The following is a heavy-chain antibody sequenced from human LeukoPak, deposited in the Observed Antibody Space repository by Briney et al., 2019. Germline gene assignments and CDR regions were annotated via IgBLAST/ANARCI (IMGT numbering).Heavy chain of an antibody. V-gene: IGHV1-69*06. Sequence: SVKVSCKASGYTFTSYSFNWVRQAPGQGLEWMGGIIPIFGTANYAQKFQGRVTITADKSTSTAYMELSSLRSEDTAVYYCARAPNYDFWSGYPYYFDYWGQGTLVTVSS. CDR1: GYTFTSYS. CDR2: IIPIFGTA. J-gene: IGHJ4*02. CDR3: ARAPNYDFWSGYPYYFDY. D-gene: IGHD3-3*01.